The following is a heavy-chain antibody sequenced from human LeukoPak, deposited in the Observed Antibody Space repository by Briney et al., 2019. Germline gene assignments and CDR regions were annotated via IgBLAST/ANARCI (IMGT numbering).Heavy chain of an antibody. CDR2: IIPILGIA. J-gene: IGHJ6*02. CDR3: ARAYCSSTSCYGLSNYGMDV. D-gene: IGHD2-2*01. Sequence: ASVKVSCKASGGTFSSYAISWVRQAPGQGLEWMGRIIPILGIANYAQKFQGRVTITADKSTSTAYMELSSLRSEDTAVYYCARAYCSSTSCYGLSNYGMDVWGQGTTVTVSS. CDR1: GGTFSSYA. V-gene: IGHV1-69*04.